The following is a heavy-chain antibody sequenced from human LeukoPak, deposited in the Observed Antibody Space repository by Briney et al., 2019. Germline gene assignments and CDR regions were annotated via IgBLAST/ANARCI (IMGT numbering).Heavy chain of an antibody. V-gene: IGHV3-23*01. Sequence: GGSLRLSCAASGFTFTAAWLSWVRQAPGKGLEWVSGIGGSGGDTFYADSVRGRFTVSRDNSKNTLFLQIDSLRTEDAAVYYCVPLGGLGYYQYGMDVWGRGTTVTVSS. CDR3: VPLGGLGYYQYGMDV. J-gene: IGHJ6*02. D-gene: IGHD3/OR15-3a*01. CDR1: GFTFTAAW. CDR2: IGGSGGDT.